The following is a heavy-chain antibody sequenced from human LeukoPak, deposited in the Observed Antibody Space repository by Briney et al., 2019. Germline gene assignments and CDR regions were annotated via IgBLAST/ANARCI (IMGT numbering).Heavy chain of an antibody. CDR3: AREIFGSGSYPDF. V-gene: IGHV3-23*01. CDR1: GFTFTNYA. J-gene: IGHJ4*02. CDR2: INIDGGNT. Sequence: GGSLRLSCAASGFTFTNYAMSWVRQAPGKGLEWVSAINIDGGNTYYADSVKGRFTISRDNSEKMLYLQMDSLRAEDTAVYYCAREIFGSGSYPDFWGQGTLVTVSS. D-gene: IGHD3-10*01.